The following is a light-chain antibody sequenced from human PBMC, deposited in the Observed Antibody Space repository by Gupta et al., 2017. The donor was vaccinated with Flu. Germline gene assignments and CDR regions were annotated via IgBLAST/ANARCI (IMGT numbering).Light chain of an antibody. Sequence: DIQMTQSPPSLSASVGDRVTITCRASETITSYLNWYQQKPGKAPKLLIYAASTLQSGVPSRFGGSGSGTDFTLTISRLQAEDFASYYCQQSDSTPRTFGQGTKVEIK. CDR2: AAS. CDR1: ETITSY. V-gene: IGKV1-39*01. CDR3: QQSDSTPRT. J-gene: IGKJ1*01.